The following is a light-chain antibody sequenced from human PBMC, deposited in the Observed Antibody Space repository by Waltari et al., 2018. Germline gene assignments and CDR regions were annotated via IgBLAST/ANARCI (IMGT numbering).Light chain of an antibody. Sequence: QSALTQPASVSGSPGQSITISCTGSGSDIGGSNLVSWYQQHPGKAPKLMIYEVTKRPSGVSMRCSGSKSGNTAALTISGLQAEDEGDYFCCSHAGSETYVVFGGGTKLTVL. CDR3: CSHAGSETYVV. J-gene: IGLJ2*01. V-gene: IGLV2-23*02. CDR2: EVT. CDR1: GSDIGGSNL.